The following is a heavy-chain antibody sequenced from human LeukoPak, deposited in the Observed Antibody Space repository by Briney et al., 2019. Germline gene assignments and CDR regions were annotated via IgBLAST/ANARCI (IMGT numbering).Heavy chain of an antibody. Sequence: ASVKVSCKASGYTFTSYAMNWVRQAPGQGLEWMGWINTNTGNPTYAQGFTGRFVFSLDTSVSTAYLQISSLKAEDTAVYYCARSKFSGGSCHLNYYYGMDVWGQGTTVTVSS. CDR3: ARSKFSGGSCHLNYYYGMDV. CDR2: INTNTGNP. CDR1: GYTFTSYA. V-gene: IGHV7-4-1*02. D-gene: IGHD2-15*01. J-gene: IGHJ6*02.